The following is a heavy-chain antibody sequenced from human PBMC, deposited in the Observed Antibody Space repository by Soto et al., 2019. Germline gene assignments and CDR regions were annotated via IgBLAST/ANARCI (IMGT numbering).Heavy chain of an antibody. CDR3: ARDMSPRSLRYFDSLFPDFDY. J-gene: IGHJ4*02. CDR1: GFTFSSDS. Sequence: EVQLVESGGGLVKPGGSLRLSCAASGFTFSSDSMNWVRQAPGKGLEWVSSISSSSSYIYYADSVKGRFTISRDNAKNSLYLQMNSLRAEDTAVYYCARDMSPRSLRYFDSLFPDFDYWGQGTLVTVSS. V-gene: IGHV3-21*01. CDR2: ISSSSSYI. D-gene: IGHD3-9*01.